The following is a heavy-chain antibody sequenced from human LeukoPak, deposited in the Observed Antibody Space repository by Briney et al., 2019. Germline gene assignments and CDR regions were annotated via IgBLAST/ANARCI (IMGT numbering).Heavy chain of an antibody. D-gene: IGHD3-16*02. CDR2: INHSGST. Sequence: SETLSLTCAVYGGSFSGYYWSWIRQPPGKGLEWIGEINHSGSTNYNPSPKSRVTISVDTSKNQFSLKLSSVTAADTAVYYCARGVYDYVWGSYRYPYYFDYWGQGTLVTVSS. V-gene: IGHV4-34*01. CDR3: ARGVYDYVWGSYRYPYYFDY. J-gene: IGHJ4*02. CDR1: GGSFSGYY.